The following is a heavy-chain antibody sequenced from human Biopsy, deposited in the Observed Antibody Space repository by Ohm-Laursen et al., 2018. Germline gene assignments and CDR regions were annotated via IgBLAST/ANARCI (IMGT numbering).Heavy chain of an antibody. D-gene: IGHD3-22*01. CDR2: IFNIANT. J-gene: IGHJ5*02. V-gene: IGHV4-31*01. Sequence: SQTLSLTCIVSGGSISSGGSYWSWIRQRPGKGLEWIGNIFNIANTYYNPSLKNLITISGDTSKNQFSLKLDSVTAADTAVYYCARGDYFDSNGYFWFDPWGQGTLVTVSS. CDR1: GGSISSGGSY. CDR3: ARGDYFDSNGYFWFDP.